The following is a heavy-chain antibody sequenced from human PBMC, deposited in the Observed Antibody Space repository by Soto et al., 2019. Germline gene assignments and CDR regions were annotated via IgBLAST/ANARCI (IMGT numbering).Heavy chain of an antibody. V-gene: IGHV3-7*01. CDR1: GFTFSSYW. J-gene: IGHJ6*03. D-gene: IGHD3-3*01. Sequence: GGSLRLSCAASGFTFSSYWMSWVRQAPGKGLEWVANIKQDGSEKYYVDSVKGRFTISRDNAKNSLYLQMNSLRAEDTAVYYCARHGDYDFWSGYYRARFYYYYMDVWGKGTTVTSP. CDR2: IKQDGSEK. CDR3: ARHGDYDFWSGYYRARFYYYYMDV.